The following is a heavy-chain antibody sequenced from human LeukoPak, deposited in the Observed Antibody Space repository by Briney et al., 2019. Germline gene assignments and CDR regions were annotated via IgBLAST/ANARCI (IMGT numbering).Heavy chain of an antibody. CDR2: INAGNGNT. D-gene: IGHD6-13*01. J-gene: IGHJ5*02. CDR1: GYTFTSYA. Sequence: ASVKVSCKASGYTFTSYAMHWVRQAPGQRLEWMGWINAGNGNTKYSQKFQGRVTITRDTSASTAYMELSSLRSEDTAVYYCARLRIAAAGGGGNWFAPGGQGTLVTVSS. CDR3: ARLRIAAAGGGGNWFAP. V-gene: IGHV1-3*01.